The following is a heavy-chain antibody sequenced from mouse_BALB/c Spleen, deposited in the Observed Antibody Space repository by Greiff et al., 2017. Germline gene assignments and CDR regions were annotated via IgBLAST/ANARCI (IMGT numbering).Heavy chain of an antibody. Sequence: VQLVESGPELVKPGASVRISCKASGYTFTSYYIHWVKQRPGQGLEWIGWIYPGNVNTKYNEKFKGKATLTADKSSSTAYMQLSSLTSEDSAVYFCARGTSWFAYWGQGTLVTVSA. V-gene: IGHV1S56*01. CDR2: IYPGNVNT. D-gene: IGHD3-3*01. CDR1: GYTFTSYY. CDR3: ARGTSWFAY. J-gene: IGHJ3*01.